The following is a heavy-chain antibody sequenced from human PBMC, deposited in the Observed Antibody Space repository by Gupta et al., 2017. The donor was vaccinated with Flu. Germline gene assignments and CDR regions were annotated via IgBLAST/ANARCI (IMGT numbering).Heavy chain of an antibody. CDR3: ASDTGSWFRADH. Sequence: IYRGGATYYADSVKGRFTVSRDSFKNPLTLQMNSLSAEDTAVYFCASDTGSWFRADHCGQGTLGTVPS. V-gene: IGHV3-66*01. CDR2: IYRGGAT. D-gene: IGHD3-10*01. J-gene: IGHJ1*01.